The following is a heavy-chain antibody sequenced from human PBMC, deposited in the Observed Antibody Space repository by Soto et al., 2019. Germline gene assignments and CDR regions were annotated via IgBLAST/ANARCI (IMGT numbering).Heavy chain of an antibody. CDR3: ASRHSSPYFDY. V-gene: IGHV4-30-4*01. D-gene: IGHD6-13*01. Sequence: QVQLQESGPGLVKPSQTLSLTCTVSGGSISSGDYYWSWIRQPPGKGLEWLGSIYYSGSTYYNPSLKSRVTTSVDTSKNQFALKLNSVTAADTAVYSWASRHSSPYFDYWGQGTLVTVSS. CDR2: IYYSGST. CDR1: GGSISSGDYY. J-gene: IGHJ4*02.